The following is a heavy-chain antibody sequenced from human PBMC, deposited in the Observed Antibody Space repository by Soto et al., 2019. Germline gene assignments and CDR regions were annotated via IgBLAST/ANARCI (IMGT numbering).Heavy chain of an antibody. CDR2: INHSGST. V-gene: IGHV4-34*01. CDR1: GGSFIGYY. Sequence: SETLSLTCAVYGGSFIGYYWSWILQPPWKGLEWIGEINHSGSTNYNPSLKSRVTISVDTSKNQFSLKLSSVTAADTAVYYCARGXYDYGDYIDYWGQGTLVTVSS. D-gene: IGHD4-17*01. J-gene: IGHJ4*02. CDR3: ARGXYDYGDYIDY.